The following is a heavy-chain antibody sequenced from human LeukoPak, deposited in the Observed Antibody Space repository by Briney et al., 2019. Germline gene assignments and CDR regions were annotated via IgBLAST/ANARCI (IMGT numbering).Heavy chain of an antibody. CDR1: GYSISSGYY. D-gene: IGHD2-15*01. V-gene: IGHV4-38-2*02. CDR3: ARDRGVAYCSGGSCLTPPYDY. Sequence: SETLSLTCTVSGYSISSGYYWGWIRQPPGKGLEWIGSIYHSGDTYYNPSLKSRVTISVDTSKNQFSLKLSSVTAADTAVYYCARDRGVAYCSGGSCLTPPYDYWGQGTLVTVSS. CDR2: IYHSGDT. J-gene: IGHJ4*02.